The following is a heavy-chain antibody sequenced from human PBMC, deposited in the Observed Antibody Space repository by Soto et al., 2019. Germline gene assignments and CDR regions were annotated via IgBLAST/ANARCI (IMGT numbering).Heavy chain of an antibody. J-gene: IGHJ5*02. CDR1: GGSISSGSYY. V-gene: IGHV4-31*03. D-gene: IGHD6-13*01. CDR3: ARGVAAAGFGWFDP. Sequence: SETLSLTCTVSGGSISSGSYYWSWIRQHPGKGLEWIGYIYYSGSTYYNPSLKSRVTISVDTSKNQFSLKLSFVTAADTAVYYCARGVAAAGFGWFDPWGQGTLVTVSS. CDR2: IYYSGST.